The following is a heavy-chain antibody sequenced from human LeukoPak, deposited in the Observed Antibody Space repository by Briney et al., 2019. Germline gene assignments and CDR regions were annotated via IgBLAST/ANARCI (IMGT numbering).Heavy chain of an antibody. V-gene: IGHV3-64D*09. CDR1: GFTFSRYP. D-gene: IGHD3-3*01. CDR2: ISGNGGST. CDR3: VKAQYDFWSGLDY. J-gene: IGHJ4*02. Sequence: PGGSLRLSCSASGFTFSRYPMHWVRQAPGKGLECVSAISGNGGSTYYADSVKGRFTISRDNSKNTLYLQMSSLRTEDTAIYYCVKAQYDFWSGLDYWGQGTLVTVSS.